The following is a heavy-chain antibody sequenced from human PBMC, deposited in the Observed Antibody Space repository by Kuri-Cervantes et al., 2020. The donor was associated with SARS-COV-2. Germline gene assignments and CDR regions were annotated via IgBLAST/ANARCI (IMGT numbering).Heavy chain of an antibody. V-gene: IGHV4-39*07. CDR1: GGSISSSSYY. D-gene: IGHD3-3*01. CDR2: IYYSGST. Sequence: SETLSLTCTVSGGSISSSSYYWGWIRQPPGKGLEWIGSIYYSGSTYYNPSLKSRVTISVDTSKNQFSLKLSSVTAADTAVYYCARGPAHDFWSGYRFDYWGQGTPVTVSS. J-gene: IGHJ4*02. CDR3: ARGPAHDFWSGYRFDY.